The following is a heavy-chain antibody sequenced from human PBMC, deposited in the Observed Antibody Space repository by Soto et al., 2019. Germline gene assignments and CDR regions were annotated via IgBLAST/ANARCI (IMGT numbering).Heavy chain of an antibody. V-gene: IGHV3-23*01. J-gene: IGHJ5*02. CDR2: ISDTGADT. CDR3: AALLFA. Sequence: EVQVLESGGGLVQPGGSLRLSCTASGFNFGTHGMNWFRQVPGKGLEWVSSISDTGADTEYADSVKGRFTVYRGNSQNMVYLQISNLRVEDTAIYYCAALLFAWGQGTLVTVSS. CDR1: GFNFGTHG. D-gene: IGHD3-10*01.